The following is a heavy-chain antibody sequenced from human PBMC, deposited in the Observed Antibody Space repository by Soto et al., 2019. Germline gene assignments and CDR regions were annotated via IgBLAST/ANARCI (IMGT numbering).Heavy chain of an antibody. CDR2: IIPILGIA. CDR3: ARDLLVPAATDDDNYYYYGMDV. D-gene: IGHD2-2*01. J-gene: IGHJ6*02. CDR1: GGTFSSYT. Sequence: QVQLVQSGAEVKKPGSSVKVSCKASGGTFSSYTISWVRQAPGQGLEWMGRIIPILGIANYAQKFQGRVTITADKSTSTAYMELSSLRSEDTAVYYCARDLLVPAATDDDNYYYYGMDVWGQGTKVTVSS. V-gene: IGHV1-69*08.